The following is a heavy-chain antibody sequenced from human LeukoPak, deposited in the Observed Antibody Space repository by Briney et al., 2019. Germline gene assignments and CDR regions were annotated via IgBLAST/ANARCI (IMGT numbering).Heavy chain of an antibody. D-gene: IGHD3-3*01. V-gene: IGHV3-30*02. J-gene: IGHJ5*02. CDR2: IRYDGSNK. CDR1: GFTFSSYG. CDR3: AKDAQATIFGVDLNWFDP. Sequence: PGGSLRLSCAASGFTFSSYGMHWVRQAPGKGLEWVAFIRYDGSNKYYADSVKGRFTISRDNSKNTLYLQLNSLRAEDTAVYYCAKDAQATIFGVDLNWFDPWGQGTLVTVSS.